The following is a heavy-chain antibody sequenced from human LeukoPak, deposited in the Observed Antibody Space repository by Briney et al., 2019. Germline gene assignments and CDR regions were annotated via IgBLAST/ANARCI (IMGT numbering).Heavy chain of an antibody. J-gene: IGHJ4*02. CDR3: AKDGYYDSSGEVDY. CDR2: ISSSGSTI. D-gene: IGHD3-22*01. CDR1: GFTFSSYE. Sequence: GGSLRLSCAASGFTFSSYEMNWVRQAPGKGLEWVSYISSSGSTIYYADSVKGRFTISRDNSKNTLYLQMNSLRAEDTAAYYCAKDGYYDSSGEVDYWGQGTLVTVSS. V-gene: IGHV3-48*03.